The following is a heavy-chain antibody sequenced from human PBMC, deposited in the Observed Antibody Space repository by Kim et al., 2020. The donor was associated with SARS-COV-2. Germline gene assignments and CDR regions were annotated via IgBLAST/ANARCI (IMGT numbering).Heavy chain of an antibody. J-gene: IGHJ4*02. CDR1: GFTFSSFA. CDR2: ISASGDST. V-gene: IGHV3-23*01. CDR3: APTLRYFDWLGRYY. D-gene: IGHD3-9*01. Sequence: GGSLRLSCAASGFTFSSFAMSWVRQAPGKGLEWISGISASGDSTYYADSVKGRFTISRDNSKYTLYLQVTSLRAEDTAVYYCAPTLRYFDWLGRYYWGQGTLVTVSS.